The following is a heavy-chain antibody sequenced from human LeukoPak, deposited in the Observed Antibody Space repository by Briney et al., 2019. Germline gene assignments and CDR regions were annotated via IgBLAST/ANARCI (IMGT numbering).Heavy chain of an antibody. CDR3: ARDRYYYNSGSSYAHYYFGMDV. V-gene: IGHV3-53*05. CDR2: IYSGGST. CDR1: GFTVSSNY. J-gene: IGHJ6*02. Sequence: PGGSLRLSCAASGFTVSSNYMSWVRQAPGKGLEWVSVIYSGGSTYYADSVKGRFTISRDNSKNTLYLQMNSLRAEDTAVYSCARDRYYYNSGSSYAHYYFGMDVWGQGTTVTVSS. D-gene: IGHD3-10*01.